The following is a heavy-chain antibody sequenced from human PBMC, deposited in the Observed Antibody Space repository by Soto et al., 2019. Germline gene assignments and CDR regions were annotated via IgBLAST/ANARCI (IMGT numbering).Heavy chain of an antibody. CDR2: IDPSQSYF. Sequence: PGESLKISCEGSGYSLTTRWINWVRQMPGKGLEWMGRIDPSQSYFNYNPSFQGHVTISADKSTSTAYLQWSSLKASDTAMYYCAFGGYGDYGFDYWGQGTLVTVSS. V-gene: IGHV5-10-1*01. CDR3: AFGGYGDYGFDY. CDR1: GYSLTTRW. D-gene: IGHD4-17*01. J-gene: IGHJ4*02.